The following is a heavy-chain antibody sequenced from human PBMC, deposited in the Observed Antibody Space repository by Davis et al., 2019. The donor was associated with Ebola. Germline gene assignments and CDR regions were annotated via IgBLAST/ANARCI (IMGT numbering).Heavy chain of an antibody. D-gene: IGHD3-9*01. V-gene: IGHV3-53*01. J-gene: IGHJ2*01. CDR1: GFAFSTYA. CDR2: IYSGGST. Sequence: PGGSLRLSCAASGFAFSTYAMNWVRQAPGKGLEWVSVIYSGGSTYYADSVKGRFTISRDNSKNTLYLQMNSLRAEDTAVYYCARRLASSWYFDLWGRGTLVTVSS. CDR3: ARRLASSWYFDL.